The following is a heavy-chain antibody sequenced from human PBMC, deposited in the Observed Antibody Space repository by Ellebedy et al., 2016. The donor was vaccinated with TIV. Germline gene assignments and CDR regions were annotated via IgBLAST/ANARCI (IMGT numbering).Heavy chain of an antibody. Sequence: AASVKVSCKASGYTFTSYDISWARQATGQGLEWMGWMNPNSGNTGYAQKFQGRVTMTRNTAISTAHMKLSSLRSEDTAVYYCARGSPGGYYGVEFAFDIWGQGTMVTVSS. CDR1: GYTFTSYD. CDR2: MNPNSGNT. J-gene: IGHJ3*02. CDR3: ARGSPGGYYGVEFAFDI. V-gene: IGHV1-8*01. D-gene: IGHD3-3*01.